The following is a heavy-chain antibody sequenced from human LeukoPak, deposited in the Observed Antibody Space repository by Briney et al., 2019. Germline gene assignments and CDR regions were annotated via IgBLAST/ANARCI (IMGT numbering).Heavy chain of an antibody. D-gene: IGHD6-19*01. Sequence: PSETLSLTCTVSGGSISDYYWNWIRQPAGQGLEWIGRIYSSGSANYNPSLKSRVTMSVDTSKSQSSLKLSSVTAADTAVYYCARDPSAVAGFFDSWGQGSLVTVSS. V-gene: IGHV4-4*07. J-gene: IGHJ4*02. CDR1: GGSISDYY. CDR2: IYSSGSA. CDR3: ARDPSAVAGFFDS.